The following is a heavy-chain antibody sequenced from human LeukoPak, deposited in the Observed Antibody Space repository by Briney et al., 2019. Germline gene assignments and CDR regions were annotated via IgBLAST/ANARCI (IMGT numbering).Heavy chain of an antibody. CDR1: GFTFSSYA. V-gene: IGHV3-30-3*01. CDR2: ISYDGSNK. Sequence: HPGGSLRLSCAASGFTFSSYAMHWVRQAPGKGLKWVAVISYDGSNKYYADSVKGRFTISRDNSKNTLYLQMNSLRAEDTAVYYCARDLTSGTALDYWGQGTLVTVSS. J-gene: IGHJ4*02. CDR3: ARDLTSGTALDY. D-gene: IGHD1-26*01.